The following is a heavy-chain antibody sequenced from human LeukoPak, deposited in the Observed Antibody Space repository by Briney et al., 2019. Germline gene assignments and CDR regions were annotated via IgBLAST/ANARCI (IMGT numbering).Heavy chain of an antibody. Sequence: GGSLRLSCAASGFTFSRHGMNWVRQAPGKGLEWVSGISGSGDTTYYADSVKGRFTIYRDNSKNTVYLQMNSLRAEDTAVYYCAKDDRWLQYNYWGQGTLVTVSS. J-gene: IGHJ4*02. V-gene: IGHV3-23*01. D-gene: IGHD5-24*01. CDR2: ISGSGDTT. CDR3: AKDDRWLQYNY. CDR1: GFTFSRHG.